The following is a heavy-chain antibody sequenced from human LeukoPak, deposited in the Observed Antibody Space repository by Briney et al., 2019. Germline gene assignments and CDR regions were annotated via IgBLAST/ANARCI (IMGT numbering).Heavy chain of an antibody. D-gene: IGHD5-18*01. V-gene: IGHV1-69*13. CDR2: IIPIFGTA. J-gene: IGHJ4*02. CDR1: GGTFSIYA. CDR3: AGSTYSYGLRGDFDY. Sequence: ASVKVSRKASGGTFSIYAISWVRPAPGQGVEWVGGIIPIFGTANYAQKFQGRVTITADESTSTAYVELSSLRSEDTAVYYCAGSTYSYGLRGDFDYWGQGTLVTVSS.